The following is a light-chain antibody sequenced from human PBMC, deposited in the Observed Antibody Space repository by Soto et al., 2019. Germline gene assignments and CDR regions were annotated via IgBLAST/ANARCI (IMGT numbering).Light chain of an antibody. CDR1: SSNIGSNY. Sequence: QSVLTQPPSESGTPGQRVTISCSGSSSNIGSNYVYWYQQLPETAPKLLIYRNNQRPSGVPDRFSGSKSGTSASLAISGLRSEDEADYYCAAWDDSLSGRVVFGGGTKLTVL. V-gene: IGLV1-47*01. J-gene: IGLJ2*01. CDR3: AAWDDSLSGRVV. CDR2: RNN.